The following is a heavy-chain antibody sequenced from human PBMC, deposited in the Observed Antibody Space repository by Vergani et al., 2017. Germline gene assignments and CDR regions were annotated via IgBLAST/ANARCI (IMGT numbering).Heavy chain of an antibody. Sequence: QVQLQQWGGGLLKPSETLSLTCVVNGGSFTSYHWTWIRQSPGEGLEWVGDIDHTGRPDYNPSLKSRLTMSVDKSRNQFSLTLTSVTATDTAIYFCVRVNTETNGHLYYSYYMDVWGQGTAVTVS. D-gene: IGHD4-11*01. J-gene: IGHJ6*03. CDR1: GGSFTSYH. CDR2: IDHTGRP. V-gene: IGHV4-34*01. CDR3: VRVNTETNGHLYYSYYMDV.